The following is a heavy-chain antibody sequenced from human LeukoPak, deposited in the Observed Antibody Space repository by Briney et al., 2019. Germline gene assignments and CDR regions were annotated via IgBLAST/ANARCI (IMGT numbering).Heavy chain of an antibody. V-gene: IGHV3-23*01. CDR3: ARRAGGYSHPYDY. D-gene: IGHD4-23*01. Sequence: PGGSLRLSCAASGFTFSSYGMSWVRQAPGKGLEWVSGISGSGGSTYYADSVKGRFTISRDNSKNTLYLRMNSLRAEDTAVYYCARRAGGYSHPYDYWGQGTLVTVSS. CDR1: GFTFSSYG. J-gene: IGHJ4*02. CDR2: ISGSGGST.